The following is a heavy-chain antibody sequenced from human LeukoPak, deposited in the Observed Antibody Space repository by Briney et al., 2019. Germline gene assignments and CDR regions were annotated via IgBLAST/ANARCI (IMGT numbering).Heavy chain of an antibody. V-gene: IGHV3-21*01. Sequence: PGGSLRLSCAASGFTFSSYSMNWVRQAPGKGLEWVSSISSSSSYIYYADSVKGRFTISRDNAKNSLYLQMNSLRAEDTAVYYCARRGREQQLPQIQYYYYYYMDVWGKGTTVTVSS. J-gene: IGHJ6*03. CDR1: GFTFSSYS. D-gene: IGHD6-13*01. CDR3: ARRGREQQLPQIQYYYYYYMDV. CDR2: ISSSSSYI.